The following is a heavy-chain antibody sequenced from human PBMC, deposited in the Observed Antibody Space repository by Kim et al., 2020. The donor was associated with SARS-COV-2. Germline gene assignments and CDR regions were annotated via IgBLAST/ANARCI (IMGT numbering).Heavy chain of an antibody. CDR2: NT. D-gene: IGHD3-3*01. J-gene: IGHJ5*02. Sequence: NTNYAQKLQGRVTMTTDTSTSTAYMELRSLRSDDTAVYYCARDLDGDFDPWGQGTLVTVSS. V-gene: IGHV1-18*01. CDR3: ARDLDGDFDP.